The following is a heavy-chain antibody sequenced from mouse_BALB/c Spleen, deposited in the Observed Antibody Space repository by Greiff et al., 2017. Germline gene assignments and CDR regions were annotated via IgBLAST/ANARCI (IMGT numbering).Heavy chain of an antibody. CDR2: IYPGSGNT. CDR3: ARLGGAMDY. Sequence: VKLVESGAELARPGASVKLSCKASGYTFTDYYINWVKQRTGQGLEWIGEIYPGSGNTYYNEKFKGKATLTADKSSSTAYMQLSSLTSEDSAVYFCARLGGAMDYWGQGTSVTVSS. V-gene: IGHV1-77*01. J-gene: IGHJ4*01. D-gene: IGHD1-1*02. CDR1: GYTFTDYY.